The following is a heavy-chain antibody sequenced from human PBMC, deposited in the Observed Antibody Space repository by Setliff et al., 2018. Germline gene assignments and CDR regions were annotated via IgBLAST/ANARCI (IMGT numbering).Heavy chain of an antibody. D-gene: IGHD3-16*01. CDR3: ARDPLGLEDITLFDY. V-gene: IGHV1-69*13. CDR2: IIPIFGTT. Sequence: SVKVSCKASGGTFNNYAISWVRQAPGQGLKWMGGIIPIFGTTKYAQKFQGRVTITADESTSAAYMELTGLRYDDTAIYYCARDPLGLEDITLFDYWGQGTLVTVSS. J-gene: IGHJ4*02. CDR1: GGTFNNYA.